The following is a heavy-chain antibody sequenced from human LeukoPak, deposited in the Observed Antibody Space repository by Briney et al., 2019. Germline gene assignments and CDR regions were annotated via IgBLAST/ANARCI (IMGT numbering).Heavy chain of an antibody. CDR1: GVTFYKNG. CDR2: SRAGST. Sequence: GGTLRLSCAASGVTFYKNGTSWVRHAPGKGLECVSSSRAGSTYYADSEYARCAISRDNFNATPSLEKNSLRAEDTATYYCTKENSTWDLVIWFDSWGQGTPVTVSS. V-gene: IGHV3-23*01. D-gene: IGHD2/OR15-2a*01. J-gene: IGHJ5*01. CDR3: TKENSTWDLVIWFDS.